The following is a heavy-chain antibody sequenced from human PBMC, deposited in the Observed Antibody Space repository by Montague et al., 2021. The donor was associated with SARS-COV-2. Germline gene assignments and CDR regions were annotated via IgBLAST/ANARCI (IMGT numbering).Heavy chain of an antibody. V-gene: IGHV4-59*01. CDR3: AREDRWNWFDP. J-gene: IGHJ5*02. CDR2: IYYRGAT. Sequence: SETLSLTCIFSGGSISSDYWSWIRQPPGKGLEWIGYIYYRGATNYNPSLKSRVTFSIDTSKNQFSLKLISVTAADTAVYFCAREDRWNWFDPWGQGVLVTVSS. CDR1: GGSISSDY. D-gene: IGHD5-24*01.